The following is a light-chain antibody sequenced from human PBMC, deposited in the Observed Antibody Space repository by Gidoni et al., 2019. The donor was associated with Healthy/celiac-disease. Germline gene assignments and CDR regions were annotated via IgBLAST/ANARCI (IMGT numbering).Light chain of an antibody. CDR3: QQSYSTSWT. V-gene: IGKV1-39*01. CDR1: QSISSY. J-gene: IGKJ1*01. CDR2: AAS. Sequence: IQMPQSPSSLSASIGDRVTITCRARQSISSYLNWYQQKPGKAPKHLIYAASSLQSGVPSSFSGSGSGTDFTLTISSLQPRDFATYYCQQSYSTSWTFXXXTKVEIK.